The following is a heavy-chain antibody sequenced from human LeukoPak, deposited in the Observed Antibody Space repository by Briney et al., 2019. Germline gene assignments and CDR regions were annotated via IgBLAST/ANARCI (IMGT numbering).Heavy chain of an antibody. J-gene: IGHJ5*02. D-gene: IGHD6-19*01. CDR2: IYYSGST. Sequence: PSQTLSLTCTVSGGSISSGGYYWSWIRQHPGKGLEWIGYIYYSGSTYYNPSLKSRVTISVDTSKNQFSLKLSSVTAADTAVYYCARVSASGWVNWFDPWGQGTLVTVSS. CDR1: GGSISSGGYY. CDR3: ARVSASGWVNWFDP. V-gene: IGHV4-31*03.